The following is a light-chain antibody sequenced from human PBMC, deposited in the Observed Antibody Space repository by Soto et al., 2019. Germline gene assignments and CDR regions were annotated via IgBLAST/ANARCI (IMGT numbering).Light chain of an antibody. CDR1: SSDVGGYNY. J-gene: IGLJ1*01. CDR3: SAYTSSTTLV. CDR2: AVS. V-gene: IGLV2-14*01. Sequence: QSALTQPASVSGSPGQSITISCTGTSSDVGGYNYVSWYQQHPGKAPKLMIYAVSNRPSGVSNRFSGSKSGNTASLTISGLQAEDEDDYYCSAYTSSTTLVFGIGTKLTVL.